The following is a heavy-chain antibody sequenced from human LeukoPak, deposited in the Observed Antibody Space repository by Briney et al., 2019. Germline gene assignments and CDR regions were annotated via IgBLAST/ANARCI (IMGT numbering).Heavy chain of an antibody. J-gene: IGHJ4*02. CDR2: IYYSGST. V-gene: IGHV4-38-2*02. Sequence: SETLSLTCTVSGYSISSGYYWGWIRPPPGKGLEWTGSIYYSGSTYQNPSLKSRVTTSVDTSKNQFSLKLSSVTAADTAVYYCARVPTVTFFDYWGQGTLVTVSS. D-gene: IGHD4-17*01. CDR1: GYSISSGYY. CDR3: ARVPTVTFFDY.